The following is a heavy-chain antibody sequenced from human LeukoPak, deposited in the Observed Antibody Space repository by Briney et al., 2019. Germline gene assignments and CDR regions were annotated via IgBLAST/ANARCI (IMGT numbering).Heavy chain of an antibody. D-gene: IGHD2-21*02. CDR1: GGTFSSYA. CDR2: IIPIFGTA. V-gene: IGHV1-69*06. CDR3: ARLGKRHIVVVTAIPSDAFDI. J-gene: IGHJ3*02. Sequence: SVKVSCKASGGTFSSYAISWVRQAPGQGLEWMGGIIPIFGTANYAQKFQGRVTITADKSTSTAYMELSSLRSEDTAVYYCARLGKRHIVVVTAIPSDAFDIWGQGTMVTVSS.